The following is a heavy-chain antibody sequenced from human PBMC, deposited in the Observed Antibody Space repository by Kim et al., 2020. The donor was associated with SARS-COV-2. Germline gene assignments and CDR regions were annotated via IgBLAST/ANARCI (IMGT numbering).Heavy chain of an antibody. Sequence: GGSLRLSCAASGFTFSSYELNWVRQAPGKGLEWVSYISSSGSTIYYADSVKGRFTISRDNAQNSLYLQMTSLRAEDTAVYYCAREGSSGGTTPGFDPWGQGTLVPVSS. V-gene: IGHV3-48*03. D-gene: IGHD2-15*01. CDR3: AREGSSGGTTPGFDP. CDR2: ISSSGSTI. CDR1: GFTFSSYE. J-gene: IGHJ5*02.